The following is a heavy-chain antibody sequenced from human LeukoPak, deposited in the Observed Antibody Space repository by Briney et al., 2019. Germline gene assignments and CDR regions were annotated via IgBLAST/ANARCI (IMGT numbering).Heavy chain of an antibody. CDR1: GFTFSIYG. CDR2: IRSDGSIK. J-gene: IGHJ4*02. Sequence: GGSLRLSCAASGFTFSIYGMHWVRQAPGKGLEWVAFIRSDGSIKSYADSVKGRFTISRDNSKNTLYLQMDSLRAEDTALYYCAKDVPAAYFDYWGQGTLVTVSS. D-gene: IGHD2-2*01. V-gene: IGHV3-30*02. CDR3: AKDVPAAYFDY.